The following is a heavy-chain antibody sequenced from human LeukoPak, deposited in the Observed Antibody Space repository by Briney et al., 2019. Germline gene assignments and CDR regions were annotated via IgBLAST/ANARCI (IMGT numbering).Heavy chain of an antibody. Sequence: ASVKVSCKASGYTFTSYGISWVRQAPGQGLEGMGWISAYNGNTNYAQKLQGRVTMTTDTSTSTAYMELRSLRSDDTAVYYCARTRAAIIAAAGTNDYWGQGTLVTVSS. CDR3: ARTRAAIIAAAGTNDY. CDR2: ISAYNGNT. CDR1: GYTFTSYG. J-gene: IGHJ4*02. V-gene: IGHV1-18*01. D-gene: IGHD6-13*01.